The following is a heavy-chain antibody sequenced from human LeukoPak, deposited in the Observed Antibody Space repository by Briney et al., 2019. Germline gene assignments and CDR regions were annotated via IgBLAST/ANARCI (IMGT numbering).Heavy chain of an antibody. Sequence: GGSLRLSCAASGFRFSDYIMNWVRQAPGKGLEWVSSTSTSGGYIYYGDSVRGRFTVSRDVAKNSVSLQMSGLRVEDTAVYYCARDPVEWELLLDYWGQGTLVTVSS. J-gene: IGHJ4*02. D-gene: IGHD1-26*01. CDR1: GFRFSDYI. CDR3: ARDPVEWELLLDY. CDR2: TSTSGGYI. V-gene: IGHV3-21*01.